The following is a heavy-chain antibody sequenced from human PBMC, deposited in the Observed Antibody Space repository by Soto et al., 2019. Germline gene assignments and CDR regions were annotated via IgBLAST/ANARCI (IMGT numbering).Heavy chain of an antibody. CDR2: INAGNGNT. CDR1: GYTFTSYA. Sequence: ASVKVSCKASGYTFTSYAMHWVRQAPGQRLEWMGWINAGNGNTKYSQKFQGRVTITRDTSASTAYMELSSLRSEDTAVYYCARDSRASLLWFGELRWAFDIWGQGTMVTVSS. V-gene: IGHV1-3*01. CDR3: ARDSRASLLWFGELRWAFDI. J-gene: IGHJ3*02. D-gene: IGHD3-10*01.